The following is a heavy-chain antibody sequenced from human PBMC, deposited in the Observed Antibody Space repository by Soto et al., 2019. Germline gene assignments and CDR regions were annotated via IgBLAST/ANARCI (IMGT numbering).Heavy chain of an antibody. J-gene: IGHJ2*01. V-gene: IGHV3-23*01. CDR1: GLTFGNYA. CDR2: ISGDSGRT. Sequence: EVQLLESGGGLVQPGGSVRLSCAASGLTFGNYAMSWVRQAPGKGLEWVSAISGDSGRTYYADSVKGRFTISRDNSKNRLYLQMNTLRAEDTAVYYCAVTPNCGRDCSAASYWYFDIWGRGTLVTVSS. D-gene: IGHD2-21*02. CDR3: AVTPNCGRDCSAASYWYFDI.